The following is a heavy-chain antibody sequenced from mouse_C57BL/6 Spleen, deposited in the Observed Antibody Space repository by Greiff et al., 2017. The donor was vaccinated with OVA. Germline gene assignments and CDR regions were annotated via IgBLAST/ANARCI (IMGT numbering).Heavy chain of an antibody. CDR2: IDPSDSYT. V-gene: IGHV1-50*01. D-gene: IGHD2-4*01. CDR3: ARLGYDYDEAWFAY. Sequence: VQLQQPGAELVKPGASVKLSCKASGYTFTSYWMQWVKQRPGQGLEWIGEIDPSDSYTNYNQKFKGKATLTVDTSSSTADMQLSSLTSEDSAVDYCARLGYDYDEAWFAYWGQGTLVTVSA. CDR1: GYTFTSYW. J-gene: IGHJ3*01.